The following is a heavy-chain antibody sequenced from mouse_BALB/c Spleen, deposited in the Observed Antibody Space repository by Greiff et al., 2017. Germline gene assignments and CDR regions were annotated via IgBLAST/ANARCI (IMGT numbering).Heavy chain of an antibody. D-gene: IGHD2-1*01. V-gene: IGHV5-17*02. Sequence: EVQGVESGGGLVQPGGSRKLSCAASGFTFSSFGMHWVRQAPEKGLEWVAYISSGSSTIYYADTVKGRFTISRDNPKNTLFLQMTSLRSEDTAMYYCARSGNPYYFDYWGQGTTLTVSS. J-gene: IGHJ2*01. CDR2: ISSGSSTI. CDR1: GFTFSSFG. CDR3: ARSGNPYYFDY.